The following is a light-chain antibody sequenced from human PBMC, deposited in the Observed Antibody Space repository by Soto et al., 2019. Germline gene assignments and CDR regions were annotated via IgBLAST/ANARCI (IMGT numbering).Light chain of an antibody. V-gene: IGKV1-39*01. J-gene: IGKJ1*01. CDR1: QTINNY. Sequence: DIQMTQSPSSLSASVGDSVTITCRTSQTINNYLNWYQQKPGKAPKLLVYSASNLQSGVPSRFSGGGSGTEFTLTISSLQPDDSATYYCQQYSSYWTFGQGTKVDIK. CDR2: SAS. CDR3: QQYSSYWT.